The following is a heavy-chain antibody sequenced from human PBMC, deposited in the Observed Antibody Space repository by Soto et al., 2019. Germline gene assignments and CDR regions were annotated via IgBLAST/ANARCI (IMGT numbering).Heavy chain of an antibody. CDR3: AREGGIGTYGDYLYFDY. J-gene: IGHJ4*02. Sequence: TLSLTCTVSGGSISSGGYYWSWIRQHPGKGLEWIGYIYYSGSTYYNPSLKSRVTISVDTSKNQFSLKLSSVTAADTAVYYCAREGGIGTYGDYLYFDYWGQGTLVTVSS. V-gene: IGHV4-31*03. CDR2: IYYSGST. CDR1: GGSISSGGYY. D-gene: IGHD4-17*01.